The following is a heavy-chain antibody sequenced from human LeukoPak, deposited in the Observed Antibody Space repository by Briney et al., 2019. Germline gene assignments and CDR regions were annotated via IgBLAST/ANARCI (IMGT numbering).Heavy chain of an antibody. D-gene: IGHD2-2*01. CDR3: ARDRLVVPAAMQYAFDI. V-gene: IGHV1-69*06. CDR2: IIPIFGTA. Sequence: VASVKVSCKASGGTFSSYAISWVRQAPGQGLEWMGGIIPIFGTANYAQKFQGRVTITADKSTSTAYMELSSLRSEDTAVYYCARDRLVVPAAMQYAFDIWGQGTMVTVSS. CDR1: GGTFSSYA. J-gene: IGHJ3*02.